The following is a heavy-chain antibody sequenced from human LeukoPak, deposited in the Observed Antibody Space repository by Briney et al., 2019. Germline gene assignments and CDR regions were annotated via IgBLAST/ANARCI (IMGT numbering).Heavy chain of an antibody. Sequence: SVKVSCKASGGTFSSYAISWVRQAPGQGLEWMGGIIPIFGTANYAQKFQGRVTITADESTSTAYMELSSLRSEDTAVYYCARDPEYYDSSNPGWFDPWGQGTLVTISS. J-gene: IGHJ5*02. V-gene: IGHV1-69*13. D-gene: IGHD3-22*01. CDR1: GGTFSSYA. CDR2: IIPIFGTA. CDR3: ARDPEYYDSSNPGWFDP.